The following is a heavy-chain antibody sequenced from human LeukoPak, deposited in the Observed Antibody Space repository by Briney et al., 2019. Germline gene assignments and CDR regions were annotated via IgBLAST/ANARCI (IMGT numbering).Heavy chain of an antibody. CDR1: GGPISSYY. V-gene: IGHV4-59*08. D-gene: IGHD3-10*01. Sequence: SETLSLTCTVSGGPISSYYWSWIRQPPGKGLEWIGYIYYSGSTNYNPSLKSRVTISVDTSKNQFALKLSSVTAADPAVYYCAGQDSYGDAFDIWGQGTMVTVPS. J-gene: IGHJ3*02. CDR3: AGQDSYGDAFDI. CDR2: IYYSGST.